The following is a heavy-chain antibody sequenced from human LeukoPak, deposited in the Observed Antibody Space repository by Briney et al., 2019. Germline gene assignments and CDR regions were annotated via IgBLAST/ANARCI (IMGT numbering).Heavy chain of an antibody. J-gene: IGHJ6*03. D-gene: IGHD6-19*01. CDR2: INWNGGST. V-gene: IGHV3-20*04. Sequence: GGSLRLSCAASGFTFDDYGMSWVRQAPGKGLEWVSGINWNGGSTGYADSVKGRFTISRDNAKNSLYLQMNSLRAEDTAVYYCARSSGWYHRGPDYYYYYMDVWGKGTTVTVS. CDR3: ARSSGWYHRGPDYYYYYMDV. CDR1: GFTFDDYG.